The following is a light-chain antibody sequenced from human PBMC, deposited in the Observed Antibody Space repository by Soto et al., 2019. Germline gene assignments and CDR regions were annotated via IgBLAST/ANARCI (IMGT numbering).Light chain of an antibody. V-gene: IGKV1D-12*01. J-gene: IGKJ1*01. Sequence: DIQMTQSPSSVSASVGDRVSITCRASQGISNWLAWYQQKPGRAPKLLIYAASSLQSGVSSRFSGSGSGTDFTLTISSLQPEDFATYYCQQSYSISWTFGQGTEVEIK. CDR3: QQSYSISWT. CDR2: AAS. CDR1: QGISNW.